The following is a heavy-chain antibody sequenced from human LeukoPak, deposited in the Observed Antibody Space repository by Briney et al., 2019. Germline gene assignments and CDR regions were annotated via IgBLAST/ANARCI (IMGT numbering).Heavy chain of an antibody. J-gene: IGHJ1*01. CDR1: VFTLGSYG. D-gene: IGHD3-22*01. CDR3: AIMHGYYDGSGYWVQ. V-gene: IGHV3-23*01. Sequence: GGSLTLSCPATVFTLGSYGMSWVRQAAGKGLERVSFIITNADRTSYADSVESRFTNSRDNPRNTLYMQMNSLRDEDTAIYYCAIMHGYYDGSGYWVQWGQGTLVTVSS. CDR2: IITNADRT.